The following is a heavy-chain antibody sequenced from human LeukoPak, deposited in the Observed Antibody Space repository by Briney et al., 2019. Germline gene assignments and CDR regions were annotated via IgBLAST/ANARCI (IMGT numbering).Heavy chain of an antibody. CDR1: GGTFSSYA. Sequence: ASVKVSCKASGGTFSSYAISWVRQAPGQGLEWTGWISAYNGNTNYAQKLQGRVSMTTDTSTSTAYMELRSLRSDDTAVYYCARDLHLGQFDYWGQGTLVTVSS. CDR3: ARDLHLGQFDY. J-gene: IGHJ4*02. V-gene: IGHV1-18*01. CDR2: ISAYNGNT. D-gene: IGHD3-10*01.